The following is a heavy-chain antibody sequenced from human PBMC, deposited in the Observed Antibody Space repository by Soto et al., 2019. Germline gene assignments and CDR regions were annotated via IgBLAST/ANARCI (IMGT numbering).Heavy chain of an antibody. D-gene: IGHD6-19*01. V-gene: IGHV4-4*07. J-gene: IGHJ5*02. CDR3: ARGVAETDFYPWANWFGL. CDR1: GGSISSFY. Sequence: QMVLQESGPGLVKPSETLSLTCGVSGGSISSFYWTWIRQPAGGRLEWIGRVYDSGSSNYNPSLKTRITMSLHRSRSQFSLSLYSVTAADTAVYYCARGVAETDFYPWANWFGLWGQGILVTVSS. CDR2: VYDSGSS.